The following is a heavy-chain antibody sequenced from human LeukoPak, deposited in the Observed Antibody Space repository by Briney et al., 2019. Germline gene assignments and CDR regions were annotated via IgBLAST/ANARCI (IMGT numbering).Heavy chain of an antibody. CDR2: VIVTFGAT. CDR3: ARGPSVNYYMDV. J-gene: IGHJ6*03. Sequence: GSSVKLSCTASGGTLNRYAINWVRHAPGQGLEWMGRVIVTFGATKYSQTLQGRVTISADTSTNTAYMDLTSLRSEDTAVYYCARGPSVNYYMDVWGKGTTVIVSS. V-gene: IGHV1-69*06. CDR1: GGTLNRYA.